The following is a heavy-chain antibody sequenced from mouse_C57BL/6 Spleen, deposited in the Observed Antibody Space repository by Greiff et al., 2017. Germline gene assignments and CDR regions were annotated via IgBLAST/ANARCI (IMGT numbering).Heavy chain of an antibody. Sequence: QVQLQQPGAELVKPGASVKLSCKASGYTFTSYWMQWVKQRPGQGLEWIGEIDPSDSYTNYNQKFKGKATLTVDTSSSTAYMQLSSLTSEDSAVYYYARCYGSSPYAMDYWGQGTSVTVSS. CDR3: ARCYGSSPYAMDY. V-gene: IGHV1-50*01. CDR2: IDPSDSYT. CDR1: GYTFTSYW. J-gene: IGHJ4*01. D-gene: IGHD1-1*01.